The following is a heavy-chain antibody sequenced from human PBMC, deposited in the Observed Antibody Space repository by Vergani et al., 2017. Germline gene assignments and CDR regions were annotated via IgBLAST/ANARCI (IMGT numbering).Heavy chain of an antibody. V-gene: IGHV1-69*01. CDR1: GGTFSSYA. CDR3: ARVGLGVGARGYYFDY. CDR2: IIPIFGTA. D-gene: IGHD1-26*01. J-gene: IGHJ4*02. Sequence: QVQLVQSGAEVKKPGSSVKVSCKASGGTFSSYAISWVRQAPGQGLEWMGGIIPIFGTANYAQKFQGRVTITADESTSTAYMELSILRSEDTAVYYCARVGLGVGARGYYFDYWGQGTLVTVSS.